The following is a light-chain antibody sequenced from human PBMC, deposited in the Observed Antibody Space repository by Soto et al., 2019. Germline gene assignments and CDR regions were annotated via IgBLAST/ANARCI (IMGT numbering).Light chain of an antibody. CDR3: QRYGG. V-gene: IGKV3-20*01. J-gene: IGKJ1*01. CDR2: STS. Sequence: EVVMTQSPAILSVSPGERATLSCRASQSISSSHLAWYQQKPGQAPRLLIYSTSSRATGIPDRFSGSGSGTDFTLTISRLEPEDSAVYYCQRYGGFGQGTKVDIK. CDR1: QSISSSH.